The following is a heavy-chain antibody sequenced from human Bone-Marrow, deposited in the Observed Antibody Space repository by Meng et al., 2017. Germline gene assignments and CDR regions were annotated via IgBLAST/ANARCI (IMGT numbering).Heavy chain of an antibody. D-gene: IGHD6-19*01. V-gene: IGHV3-73*02. CDR1: GFIFSDSD. J-gene: IGHJ3*02. CDR2: IITKPNNYAT. Sequence: RLVACGGVLVPPGGSLQPCGASSGFIFSDSDKHWVCQASEKGLEWVGRIITKPNNYATTYGASVKGRFTISRDDSLTTAYLKMNSLRSEDTDLYYCTVYITGHIWGRGTMVTVSS. CDR3: TVYITGHI.